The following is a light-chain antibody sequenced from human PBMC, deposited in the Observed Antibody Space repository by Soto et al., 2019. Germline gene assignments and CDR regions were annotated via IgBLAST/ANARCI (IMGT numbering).Light chain of an antibody. CDR1: HSVSSN. V-gene: IGKV3-15*01. CDR3: QQYDNWWT. Sequence: EIVMTQSPSTLSVSPWERSALSFRASHSVSSNLAWYQQKPGQAPRVLIYAASTRATGIPDRFSGSGSGTEFTLTISSLHSEDFGVYYCQQYDNWWTFGQGTKV. CDR2: AAS. J-gene: IGKJ1*01.